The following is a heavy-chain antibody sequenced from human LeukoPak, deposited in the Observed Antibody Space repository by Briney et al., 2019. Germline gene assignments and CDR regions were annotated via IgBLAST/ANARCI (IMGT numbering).Heavy chain of an antibody. CDR3: ARDQPGHSSDYYGMDV. V-gene: IGHV1-46*01. J-gene: IGHJ6*02. Sequence: ASVKVSCKASGYTFSSYYMHWVRQAPGQGLEWMGIINPSGGSTSYAQKFQGRVTMTRDTSTSTVYMELSSPRSEDTAVYYCARDQPGHSSDYYGMDVWGQGTTVTVSS. D-gene: IGHD4-11*01. CDR2: INPSGGST. CDR1: GYTFSSYY.